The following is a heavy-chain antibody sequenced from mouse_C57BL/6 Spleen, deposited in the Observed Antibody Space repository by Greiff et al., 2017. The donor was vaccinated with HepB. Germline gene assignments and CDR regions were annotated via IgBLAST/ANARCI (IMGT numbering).Heavy chain of an antibody. V-gene: IGHV14-4*01. CDR1: GFNIKDDY. CDR3: TTSGYYTNLEGFFAY. J-gene: IGHJ3*01. Sequence: EVQLQQSGAELVRPGASVKLSCTASGFNIKDDYMHWVKQRPEQGLEWIGWIDPENGDTEYASKFQGKATITADTSSNTAYLQLSSLTSEDTAVYYCTTSGYYTNLEGFFAYWGQGTLVTVSA. CDR2: IDPENGDT. D-gene: IGHD2-12*01.